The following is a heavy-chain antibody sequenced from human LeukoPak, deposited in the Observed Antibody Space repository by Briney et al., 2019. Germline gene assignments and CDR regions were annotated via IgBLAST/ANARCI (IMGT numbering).Heavy chain of an antibody. CDR2: IFHSGST. V-gene: IGHV4-34*01. CDR1: GGSFSGYY. Sequence: SETLSLTCAVYGGSFSGYYWSWIRQPPGKGLEWIGEIFHSGSTNYNPSLKSRVTISVDKSKNQFSLRLNSVTAADTAVYYCARGWFGELSYWFDPWGQGTLVTVSS. D-gene: IGHD3-10*01. J-gene: IGHJ5*02. CDR3: ARGWFGELSYWFDP.